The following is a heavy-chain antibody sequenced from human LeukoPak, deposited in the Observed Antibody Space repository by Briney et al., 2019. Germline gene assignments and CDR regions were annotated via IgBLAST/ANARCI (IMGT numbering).Heavy chain of an antibody. Sequence: PGGSLRLSCAASGFTFSSYSMNWVRQAPGQGLEWVSSISSSSGYIWYVDSVKGRFTISRDNAKNSLYLQMNSLRAEDTAVYYCARGAAAALYTLFDYWGQGTLVTVSS. J-gene: IGHJ4*02. CDR3: ARGAAAALYTLFDY. CDR1: GFTFSSYS. D-gene: IGHD6-13*01. V-gene: IGHV3-21*01. CDR2: ISSSSGYI.